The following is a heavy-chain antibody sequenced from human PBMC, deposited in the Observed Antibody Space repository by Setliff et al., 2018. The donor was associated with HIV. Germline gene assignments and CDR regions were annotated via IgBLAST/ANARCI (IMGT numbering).Heavy chain of an antibody. V-gene: IGHV1-46*02. CDR1: GYTFDIYY. CDR2: IDPTGGRT. D-gene: IGHD3-3*01. Sequence: ASVKVSCKTSGYTFDIYYIHWVRQAPGQGLEWMGVIDPTGGRTTYAQKFEDRVTMTRGLSTSTVYMELTRLKSEDVAIYYCARDGINYDFWSGQNASNWFDPWGQGTLVTVSS. J-gene: IGHJ5*02. CDR3: ARDGINYDFWSGQNASNWFDP.